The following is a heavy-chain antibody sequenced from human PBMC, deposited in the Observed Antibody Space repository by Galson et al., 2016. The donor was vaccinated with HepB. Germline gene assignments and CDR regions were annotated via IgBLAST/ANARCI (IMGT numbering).Heavy chain of an antibody. CDR3: ARGLRNDFWSGYYYGMDV. CDR2: INHSGST. D-gene: IGHD3-3*01. J-gene: IGHJ6*02. V-gene: IGHV4-34*01. Sequence: ETLSLTCAVYGGSLRGYCWSWIRQPPGKGLEWIAEINHSGSTNYNPSLKSRVIISLDTSRNQFSLKLSSVTAADTAMYYCARGLRNDFWSGYYYGMDVWGQGTTVTVSS. CDR1: GGSLRGYC.